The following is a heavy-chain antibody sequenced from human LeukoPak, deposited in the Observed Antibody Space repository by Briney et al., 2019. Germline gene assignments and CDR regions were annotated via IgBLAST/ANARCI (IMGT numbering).Heavy chain of an antibody. D-gene: IGHD3-9*01. J-gene: IGHJ5*02. CDR1: GYSISSGYF. Sequence: SETLSLTCTVSGYSISSGYFWGWIRQPPGKGLEWIGTIYNSGSTYYNASLESRVTISVDTSKNQFSLKLSSVTAADTAVYYCATHGGGYDILTDWFDPWGQGTLVTVSS. CDR3: ATHGGGYDILTDWFDP. V-gene: IGHV4-38-2*02. CDR2: IYNSGST.